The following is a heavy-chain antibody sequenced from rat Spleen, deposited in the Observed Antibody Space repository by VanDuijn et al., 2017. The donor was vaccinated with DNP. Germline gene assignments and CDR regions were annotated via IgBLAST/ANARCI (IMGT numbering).Heavy chain of an antibody. V-gene: IGHV5-25*01. CDR2: ISTGGGNT. J-gene: IGHJ3*01. D-gene: IGHD3-8*01. CDR1: GFTFSNYY. Sequence: EVQLVESGGGLVQPGRSMKLSCAASGFTFSNYYMAWVRQAPTKGLEWVAAISTGGGNTYYRDSVKGRFTVSRDNAKNTLYLQMNSLRSEDTATYYCARDPRASFAYWGQGTLVTVSS. CDR3: ARDPRASFAY.